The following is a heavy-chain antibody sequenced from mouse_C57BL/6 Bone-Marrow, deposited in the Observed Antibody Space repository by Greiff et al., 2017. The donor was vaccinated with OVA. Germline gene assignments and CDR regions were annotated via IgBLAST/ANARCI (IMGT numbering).Heavy chain of an antibody. CDR3: ARSGGSLTTWFAY. CDR2: INPYNGGT. V-gene: IGHV1-19*01. CDR1: GYTFTDYY. Sequence: DVQLQESGPVLVKPGASVKMSCKASGYTFTDYYMNWVKQSHGKSLEWIGVINPYNGGTSYNQKFKGKATLTVDKSSSTAYMELNSLTSEDSAVYYWARSGGSLTTWFAYWGQGTLVTVSA. J-gene: IGHJ3*01. D-gene: IGHD2-12*01.